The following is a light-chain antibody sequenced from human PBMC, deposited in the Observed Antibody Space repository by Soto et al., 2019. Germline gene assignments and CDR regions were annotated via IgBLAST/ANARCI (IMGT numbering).Light chain of an antibody. CDR3: QQRTDRPPWT. J-gene: IGKJ1*01. CDR1: QSVSSSY. V-gene: IGKV3D-20*02. CDR2: GAS. Sequence: EIVLTQSPGALSLYPGERATLSCRASQSVSSSYLAWYQQKPGQAPRLLIYGASSRATGIPDRFSGSGSGTDFTLTISRLEPEDFAVYYCQQRTDRPPWTFGQGTKVDIK.